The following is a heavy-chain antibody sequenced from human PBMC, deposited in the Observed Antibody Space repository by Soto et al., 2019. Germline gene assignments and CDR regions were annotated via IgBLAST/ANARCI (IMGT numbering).Heavy chain of an antibody. Sequence: SETLSLTCAVYGGSFSGYYWSWIRQPPGKGLEWIGEINHSGSTNYNPSLKSRVTISVDTSKNQFSLKLSSVTAADTVVYYCARAATYNWFDPWGQGTLVTVSS. CDR2: INHSGST. J-gene: IGHJ5*02. CDR3: ARAATYNWFDP. V-gene: IGHV4-34*01. D-gene: IGHD1-26*01. CDR1: GGSFSGYY.